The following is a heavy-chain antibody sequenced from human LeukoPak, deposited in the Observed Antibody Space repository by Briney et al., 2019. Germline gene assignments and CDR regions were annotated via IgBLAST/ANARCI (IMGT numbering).Heavy chain of an antibody. D-gene: IGHD3-22*01. CDR2: ISSSSSYI. V-gene: IGHV3-11*06. CDR3: AKDPTYYYDSSGYYFDY. CDR1: GFTFSDYY. Sequence: GGSLRLSCAASGFTFSDYYMSWIRQAPGKGLEWVSSISSSSSYIYYADSVKGRFTISRDNAKNSLYLQMNSLRAEDTAVYYCAKDPTYYYDSSGYYFDYWGQGTLVTVSS. J-gene: IGHJ4*02.